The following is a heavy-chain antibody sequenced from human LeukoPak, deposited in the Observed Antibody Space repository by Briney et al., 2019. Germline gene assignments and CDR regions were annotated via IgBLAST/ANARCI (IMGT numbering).Heavy chain of an antibody. J-gene: IGHJ4*02. CDR1: GYTFTSYG. D-gene: IGHD2-2*01. V-gene: IGHV1-18*01. CDR2: ISAYNGNT. Sequence: ASVKVPCKASGYTFTSYGISWVRQAPGQGLEWMGWISAYNGNTNYAQKLQGRVTMTTDTSTSTDYMELRSLISDDTAVYYCARDRSSSASWSNYWGQGTLVTVSS. CDR3: ARDRSSSASWSNY.